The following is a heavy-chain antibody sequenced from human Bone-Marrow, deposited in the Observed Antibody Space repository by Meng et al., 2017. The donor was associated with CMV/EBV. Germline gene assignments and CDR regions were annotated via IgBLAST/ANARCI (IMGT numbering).Heavy chain of an antibody. Sequence: GGSLRLSCAASGFTFSDYYMTWIRQTPGKGLEWISYISSGGYLKYYADSLKGRFTISRDNAKNSVYLQMNGLRAEDTAVYYCARDLRPAALYTNYYYYYGMDVWGQGTTVTVSS. D-gene: IGHD2-2*01. V-gene: IGHV3-11*04. CDR1: GFTFSDYY. CDR3: ARDLRPAALYTNYYYYYGMDV. CDR2: ISSGGYLK. J-gene: IGHJ6*02.